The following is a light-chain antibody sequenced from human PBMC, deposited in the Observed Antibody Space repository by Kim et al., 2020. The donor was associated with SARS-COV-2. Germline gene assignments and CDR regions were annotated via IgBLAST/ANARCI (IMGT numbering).Light chain of an antibody. Sequence: SYELTQPPSVSVALGKTARITCGGNNIGSKNVHWYQQKPGQAPVLVIYYDSDRPSGIPERFSGSNSGNTATLTISRVEAGDEADYYCQVWDRSTEHSVFG. J-gene: IGLJ3*02. CDR2: YDS. V-gene: IGLV3-21*01. CDR3: QVWDRSTEHSV. CDR1: NIGSKN.